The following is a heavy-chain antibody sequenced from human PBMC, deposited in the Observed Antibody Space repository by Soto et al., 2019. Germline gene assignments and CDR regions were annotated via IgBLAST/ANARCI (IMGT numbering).Heavy chain of an antibody. CDR1: GGSISSSSYY. J-gene: IGHJ4*02. V-gene: IGHV4-39*01. CDR2: IYYSGST. D-gene: IGHD6-13*01. Sequence: PSETLSLTCTVSGGSISSSSYYWGWIRQPPGKGLEWIGSIYYSGSTYYNPSLKSRVTISVDTSKNQFSLKLSSVTAADTAVYYCARQGGSSSWTWIFDYWGQGTLVTVSS. CDR3: ARQGGSSSWTWIFDY.